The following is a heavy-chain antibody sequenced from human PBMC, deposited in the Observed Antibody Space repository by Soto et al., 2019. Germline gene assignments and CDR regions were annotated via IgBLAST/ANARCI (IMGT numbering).Heavy chain of an antibody. V-gene: IGHV4-59*01. CDR3: ATNRHSSSSVYFDY. D-gene: IGHD6-6*01. J-gene: IGHJ4*02. CDR2: IYYSGST. Sequence: QVQLQESGPGLVKPSETLSLTCTVSGGSISSYYWSWIRQPPGKGLEWIGYIYYSGSTNYNPSLKSRVTXXVXPXTNQSSLKLSSVTAADTAVYYCATNRHSSSSVYFDYWGQGTLVTVSS. CDR1: GGSISSYY.